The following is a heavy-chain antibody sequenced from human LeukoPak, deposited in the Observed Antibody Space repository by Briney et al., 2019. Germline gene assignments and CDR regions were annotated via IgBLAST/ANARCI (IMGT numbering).Heavy chain of an antibody. CDR1: GYTLTELS. V-gene: IGHV1-24*01. J-gene: IGHJ4*02. Sequence: ASVKVSCKVSGYTLTELSMHWVRQAPGKGLEWMGGFDPEDGETIYAQKFQGRVTMTEDTSTDTAYMELSSLRSEDTAVYYCATGEPRRVVAQSGVQASFDYWGQGTLVTVSS. CDR2: FDPEDGET. CDR3: ATGEPRRVVAQSGVQASFDY. D-gene: IGHD5-12*01.